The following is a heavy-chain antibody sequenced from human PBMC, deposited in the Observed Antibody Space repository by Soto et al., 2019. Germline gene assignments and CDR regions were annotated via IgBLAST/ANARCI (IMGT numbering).Heavy chain of an antibody. J-gene: IGHJ4*02. CDR3: ARPGRYDRSGYCTYFGY. D-gene: IGHD3-22*01. V-gene: IGHV4-39*01. CDR2: IYYSGST. CDR1: GGSISSSSYY. Sequence: SETLSLTCTVSGGSISSSSYYWDWIRQPPGKGLEWIGSIYYSGSTYYNPSLKSRVTISADTSKNQFSLKLSSVTAADTAVYSCARPGRYDRSGYCTYFGYCGQRPPVPAYS.